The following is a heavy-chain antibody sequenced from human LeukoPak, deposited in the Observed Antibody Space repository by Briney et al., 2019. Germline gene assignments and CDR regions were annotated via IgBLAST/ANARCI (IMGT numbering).Heavy chain of an antibody. D-gene: IGHD6-19*01. V-gene: IGHV4-34*01. Sequence: SETLSLTCAVYGGSFSGYYWSWIRQPPGKGLEWIGEINHSGSTNYNPSLKSRVTISVDTSKNQFSLKLSSVTAADTAVYYCARTLPGYSSGWHGYWGQGTLVTVSS. CDR2: INHSGST. CDR1: GGSFSGYY. CDR3: ARTLPGYSSGWHGY. J-gene: IGHJ4*02.